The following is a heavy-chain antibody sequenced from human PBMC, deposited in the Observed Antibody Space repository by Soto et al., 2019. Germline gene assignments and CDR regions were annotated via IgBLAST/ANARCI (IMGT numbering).Heavy chain of an antibody. V-gene: IGHV4-39*01. J-gene: IGHJ4*02. CDR3: ARLVVGSRWSYFHY. Sequence: PSETLSLTCTVSGGSISSSSYYWGWIRQPPGKGLEWIGSIYYSGSTYYNPSLKSRVTISVDTSKNQFSLKLSSVTAADTAVYYCARLVVGSRWSYFHYWGQGTLVTVYS. D-gene: IGHD6-13*01. CDR2: IYYSGST. CDR1: GGSISSSSYY.